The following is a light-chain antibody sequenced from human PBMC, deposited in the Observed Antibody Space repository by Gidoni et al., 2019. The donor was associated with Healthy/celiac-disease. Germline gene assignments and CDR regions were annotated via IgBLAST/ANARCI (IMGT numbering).Light chain of an antibody. Sequence: EIVLTQSPATLSLSPGARATLSCRASQSVSSYLAWYQQKPGQAPRLLIYDASNRAPGIPARFSGSGSGTDFTLTISSLEPEDFAVYYCQQRSNWPLITFGQGTRLEIK. CDR1: QSVSSY. CDR3: QQRSNWPLIT. J-gene: IGKJ5*01. V-gene: IGKV3-11*01. CDR2: DAS.